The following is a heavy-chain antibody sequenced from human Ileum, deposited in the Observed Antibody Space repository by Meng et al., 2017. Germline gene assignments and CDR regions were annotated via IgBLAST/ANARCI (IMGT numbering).Heavy chain of an antibody. Sequence: SETLSLTCTVSGASISSYTWSWIRQPAGKGLEWIGRIYTIGNTDYNPSFQSRVTMSVDTSKNQFSLKLRSVTAADTAVYYCAREVYRSAWYGETWGQGTLVTVSP. V-gene: IGHV4-4*07. CDR2: IYTIGNT. CDR1: GASISSYT. CDR3: AREVYRSAWYGET. D-gene: IGHD6-19*01. J-gene: IGHJ4*02.